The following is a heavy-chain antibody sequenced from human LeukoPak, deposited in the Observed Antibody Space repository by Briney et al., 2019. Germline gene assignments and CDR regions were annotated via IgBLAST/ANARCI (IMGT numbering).Heavy chain of an antibody. J-gene: IGHJ4*02. Sequence: PGGSLRLSCAASGFTFSSYAMHWVRQAPGKGLEWVAVISYDGSNKYYADSVKGRFTISRDNSKNTLYLQMNSLRAEDTAVYYCAGNTYYYDSSGLSWGQGTLVTVSS. V-gene: IGHV3-30-3*01. CDR2: ISYDGSNK. CDR1: GFTFSSYA. CDR3: AGNTYYYDSSGLS. D-gene: IGHD3-22*01.